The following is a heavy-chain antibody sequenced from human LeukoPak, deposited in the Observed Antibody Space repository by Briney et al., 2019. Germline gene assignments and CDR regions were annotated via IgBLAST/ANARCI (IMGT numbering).Heavy chain of an antibody. CDR2: ISSSSSTI. D-gene: IGHD6-13*01. J-gene: IGHJ4*02. CDR1: GFTFSSYS. V-gene: IGHV3-48*04. CDR3: ARDPRQHIAAAGHSDY. Sequence: GGSLRLSCAASGFTFSSYSMNWVRQAPGKGLEWVSYISSSSSTIYYADSVKGRFTISRDNAKNSLYLQMNSLRAEDTAVYYCARDPRQHIAAAGHSDYWGQGTLVTVSS.